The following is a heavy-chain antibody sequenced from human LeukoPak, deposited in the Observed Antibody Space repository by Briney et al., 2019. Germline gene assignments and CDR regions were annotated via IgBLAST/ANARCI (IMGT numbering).Heavy chain of an antibody. V-gene: IGHV3-66*01. J-gene: IGHJ1*01. CDR3: ARAQYGIYFQH. Sequence: QPGGSLRLSCAASGFTVSSNYMSWVRQAPGKVLEWVSLIYSGGSTYYADSVTGRFTISRDNSKNMLYLQMNSLRAEDTAVYYCARAQYGIYFQHWGQGTLVTVSS. D-gene: IGHD2-2*01. CDR1: GFTVSSNY. CDR2: IYSGGST.